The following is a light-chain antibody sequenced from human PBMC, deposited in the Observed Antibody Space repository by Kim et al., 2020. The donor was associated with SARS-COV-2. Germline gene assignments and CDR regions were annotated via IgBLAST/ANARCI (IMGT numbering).Light chain of an antibody. Sequence: ASVKLTCTLSSGPSSYAIAWHQQQPEKGPRYLMKLNSDGSHSKGDGIPDRFSGSSSGAERYLTISSLQSEDEADYYCQTWGTGWVFGGGTQLTVL. CDR3: QTWGTGWV. CDR2: LNSDGSH. CDR1: SGPSSYA. J-gene: IGLJ3*02. V-gene: IGLV4-69*01.